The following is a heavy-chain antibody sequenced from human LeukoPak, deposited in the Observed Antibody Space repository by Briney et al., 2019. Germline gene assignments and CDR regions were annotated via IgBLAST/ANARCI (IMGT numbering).Heavy chain of an antibody. V-gene: IGHV3-74*01. D-gene: IGHD3-3*01. CDR1: GFSFSNYW. CDR2: TNEHGTII. Sequence: GGSLRLSCAASGFSFSNYWFHWVRQAPGEGLVWVSRTNEHGTIINYADSVKGRFTISRDNTKNLLYLQMSSLRAEDTAVYYCATDRGWRTSGYYLYYFEYWGQGTLVTFSS. CDR3: ATDRGWRTSGYYLYYFEY. J-gene: IGHJ4*02.